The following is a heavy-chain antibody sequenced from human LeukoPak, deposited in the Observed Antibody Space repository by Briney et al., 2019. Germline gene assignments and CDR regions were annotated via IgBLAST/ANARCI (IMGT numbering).Heavy chain of an antibody. D-gene: IGHD6-13*01. J-gene: IGHJ4*02. Sequence: GASVKVSCKASGYTFTSYAMHWVRQAPGQRLEWMGWINAGNGNTKYSQKFPGRVTFTRDTSASTAYMELSSLRSEDTAVYYCARGIAAAGNDYWGQGTLVTVSS. CDR3: ARGIAAAGNDY. CDR2: INAGNGNT. CDR1: GYTFTSYA. V-gene: IGHV1-3*01.